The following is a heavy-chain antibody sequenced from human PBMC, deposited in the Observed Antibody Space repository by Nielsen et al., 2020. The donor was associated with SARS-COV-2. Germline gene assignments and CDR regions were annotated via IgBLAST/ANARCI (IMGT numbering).Heavy chain of an antibody. CDR2: IDPTDSYT. CDR3: ARRGGITMVRGGRYYGMDV. J-gene: IGHJ6*02. Sequence: GESLKISCKGSEYSFTSYWITWVCQMPGKGLEWMGRIDPTDSYTNYSPSFQGHVTIAADKSISTAYLQWSSLKASDTAMYYCARRGGITMVRGGRYYGMDVWGQGTTVTVSS. D-gene: IGHD3-10*01. CDR1: EYSFTSYW. V-gene: IGHV5-10-1*01.